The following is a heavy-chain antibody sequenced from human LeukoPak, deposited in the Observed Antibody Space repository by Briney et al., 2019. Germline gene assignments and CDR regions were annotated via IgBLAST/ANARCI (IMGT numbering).Heavy chain of an antibody. Sequence: SVKVSCKASGGTFNSYTINWVRQATGQGLEWMGVIIPIFGTASYAQKFQGRVTITADEPTSTAYMELSSLRSEDTSVYYCARGNYYFWRGSSLSPYYGRDVGAKG. J-gene: IGHJ6*02. V-gene: IGHV1-69*13. CDR1: GGTFNSYT. CDR2: IIPIFGTA. CDR3: ARGNYYFWRGSSLSPYYGRDV. D-gene: IGHD3-3*01.